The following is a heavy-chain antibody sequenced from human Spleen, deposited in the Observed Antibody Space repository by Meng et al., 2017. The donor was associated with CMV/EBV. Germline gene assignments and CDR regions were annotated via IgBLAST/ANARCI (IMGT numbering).Heavy chain of an antibody. V-gene: IGHV1-18*04. CDR1: GYTFTRYG. D-gene: IGHD2-21*01. J-gene: IGHJ5*02. CDR3: TRDPFTQHCASATCWRWFDP. CDR2: ISTQNGDR. Sequence: ASVKVSCKASGYTFTRYGISWVRQAPGQGLEWMGWISTQNGDRKYAEKFQDRVSMTIDRPRNTAYMELRSLRSDDTAVYYCTRDPFTQHCASATCWRWFDPWGQGTLVTVSS.